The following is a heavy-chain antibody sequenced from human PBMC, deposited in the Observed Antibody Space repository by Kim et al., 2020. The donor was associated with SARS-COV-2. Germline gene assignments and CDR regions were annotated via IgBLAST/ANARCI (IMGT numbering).Heavy chain of an antibody. D-gene: IGHD6-13*01. V-gene: IGHV3-23*01. CDR2: ISSGGGST. J-gene: IGHJ4*02. CDR3: AKDGRSHTPGY. Sequence: GGSLRLSCAVSGFTFSSYDMSWVRQAPGEGLEWISGISSGGGSTYYADSVKGRFTVSRDNSKNTLYLQMNSLRADDTAIYYCAKDGRSHTPGYWGQGTLATVSS. CDR1: GFTFSSYD.